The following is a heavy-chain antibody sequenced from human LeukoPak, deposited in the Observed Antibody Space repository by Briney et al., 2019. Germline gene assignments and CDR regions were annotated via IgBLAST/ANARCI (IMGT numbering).Heavy chain of an antibody. Sequence: GSLRLSCAASGFTFSSYGMHWVRQAPGKGLEWVAFIRYDGSNKYYADSVKGRFTISRDNSKNTLYLQMNSLRAEDTAVYYCAKSSSGGGNSYFDYWGQGTLVTVSS. CDR3: AKSSSGGGNSYFDY. CDR1: GFTFSSYG. V-gene: IGHV3-30*02. D-gene: IGHD4-23*01. CDR2: IRYDGSNK. J-gene: IGHJ4*02.